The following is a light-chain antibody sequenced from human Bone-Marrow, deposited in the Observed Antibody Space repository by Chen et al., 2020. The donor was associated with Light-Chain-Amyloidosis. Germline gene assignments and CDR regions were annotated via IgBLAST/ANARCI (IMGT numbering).Light chain of an antibody. Sequence: SYELTQPPSGSVSPGQTARITCSGDDLPTKYAYWYQQKPGQAPVLVIHRDTERPSGISERFSCSSSRTTATLTMSGVQAEAAADDHCQSADSSGTYEVIFGGGTKLTVL. CDR2: RDT. CDR3: QSADSSGTYEVI. J-gene: IGLJ2*01. V-gene: IGLV3-25*03. CDR1: DLPTKY.